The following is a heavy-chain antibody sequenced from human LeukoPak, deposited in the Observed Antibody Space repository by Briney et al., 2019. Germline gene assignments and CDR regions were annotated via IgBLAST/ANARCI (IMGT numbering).Heavy chain of an antibody. CDR3: ARVSCSTTSCYYYYYMDV. V-gene: IGHV4-30-4*01. D-gene: IGHD2-2*01. Sequence: SQTLSLTCTVSGGSINNGGYYWSWIRQHPGKGLEWIGYIYYSGSTYYNPSLKSRVTISVDTSKNQFSLKLGSVTAADTAVYYCARVSCSTTSCYYYYYMDVWGKGTAVTVSS. CDR1: GGSINNGGYY. CDR2: IYYSGST. J-gene: IGHJ6*03.